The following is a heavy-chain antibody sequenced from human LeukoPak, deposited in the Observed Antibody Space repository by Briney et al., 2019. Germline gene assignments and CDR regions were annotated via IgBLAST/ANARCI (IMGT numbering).Heavy chain of an antibody. CDR1: GGSIRDYQ. CDR3: AREAGDYDAGGHPPTPYYFDL. V-gene: IGHV4-4*07. CDR2: IFSSGRN. D-gene: IGHD3-16*01. J-gene: IGHJ4*02. Sequence: SETLSLTCAVSGGSIRDYQWSWIRQPAGKGLEWMGRIFSSGRNNYNPSLKSRLMVAVDPSKNQFSLRLSSVTAADTAVYYCAREAGDYDAGGHPPTPYYFDLWGQGTLVTVSS.